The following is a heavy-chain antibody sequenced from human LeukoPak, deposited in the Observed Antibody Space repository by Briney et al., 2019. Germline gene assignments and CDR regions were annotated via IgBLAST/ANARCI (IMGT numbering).Heavy chain of an antibody. V-gene: IGHV1-46*01. D-gene: IGHD6-19*01. CDR2: INPSGGST. CDR3: ARDLPGIAVAGPGHWFDP. Sequence: GASVKVSCKASGYTFTSYYMHWVRQAPGQGLEWMGIINPSGGSTSYAQKFQGRVTMTRDMSTSTVYMELSSLRSEDTAVYYCARDLPGIAVAGPGHWFDPWGQGTLVTVSS. J-gene: IGHJ5*02. CDR1: GYTFTSYY.